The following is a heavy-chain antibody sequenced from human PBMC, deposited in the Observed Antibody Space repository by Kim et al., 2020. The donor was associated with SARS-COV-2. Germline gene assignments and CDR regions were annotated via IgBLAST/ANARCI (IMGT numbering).Heavy chain of an antibody. CDR2: IYYSGST. CDR1: GGSISSSSYY. CDR3: ARHDGHSSGWYWDY. V-gene: IGHV4-39*01. Sequence: SETLSLTCTVSGGSISSSSYYWGWIRQPPGKGLEWIGSIYYSGSTYYNPSLKSRVTISVDTSKNQFSLKLSSVTAADTAVYYCARHDGHSSGWYWDYWGQGTLVTVSS. J-gene: IGHJ4*02. D-gene: IGHD6-19*01.